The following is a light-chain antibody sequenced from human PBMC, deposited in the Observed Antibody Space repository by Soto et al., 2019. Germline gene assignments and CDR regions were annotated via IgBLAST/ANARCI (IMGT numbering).Light chain of an antibody. J-gene: IGKJ2*01. V-gene: IGKV3-20*01. Sequence: EIVLTQSPGTLSLSPGEGATLSCRASQSISRNYLAWYLQKPGQPPRLLIFDASSRATGIPDRFSGSGSGAEFTLTISRLEPEDFAVYYCQQYGTPPQTFGQGTKLEIK. CDR1: QSISRNY. CDR2: DAS. CDR3: QQYGTPPQT.